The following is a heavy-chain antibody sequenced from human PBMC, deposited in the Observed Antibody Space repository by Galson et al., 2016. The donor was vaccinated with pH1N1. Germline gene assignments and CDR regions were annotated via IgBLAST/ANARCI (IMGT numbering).Heavy chain of an antibody. CDR1: GGSISSHY. J-gene: IGHJ5*01. Sequence: SLTCTVSGGSISSHYWNWIRQPPGKGLEWIGYIYYSGSTSHNPSLKSRVTISVDTSKNQFSLKLSSVTAADTAVYYCARHDYGDYVGWFDSWAQGTLVTVSS. CDR2: IYYSGST. V-gene: IGHV4-59*08. CDR3: ARHDYGDYVGWFDS. D-gene: IGHD4-17*01.